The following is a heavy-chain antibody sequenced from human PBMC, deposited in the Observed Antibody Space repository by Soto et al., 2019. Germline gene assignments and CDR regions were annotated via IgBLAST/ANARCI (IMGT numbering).Heavy chain of an antibody. CDR2: MNTQTGNT. V-gene: IGHV1-8*01. J-gene: IGHJ6*03. D-gene: IGHD2-2*02. CDR3: ARVFCSSTSCSTSPHYYYLDV. CDR1: GYTFTNYD. Sequence: ASVKVSCKTSGYTFTNYDITWVRQATGQGLEWLGWMNTQTGNTGYAERFQGRVTMTRDTSISTAYMELSNLGSEDTAAYYCARVFCSSTSCSTSPHYYYLDVWGKGTTVTVSS.